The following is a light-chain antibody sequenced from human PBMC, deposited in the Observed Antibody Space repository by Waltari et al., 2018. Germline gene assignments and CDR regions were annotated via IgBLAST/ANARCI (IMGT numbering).Light chain of an antibody. Sequence: DIQMTQSPSSLSASVGDRVTITCRASQSISSYLNWYQQKPGKAPKLLIYAASRLQSGVPSRFSGTGSGTDFTLTISSLQPEDFATYYCQQSYSGYTFGQGTKLEIK. J-gene: IGKJ2*01. CDR2: AAS. CDR1: QSISSY. V-gene: IGKV1-39*01. CDR3: QQSYSGYT.